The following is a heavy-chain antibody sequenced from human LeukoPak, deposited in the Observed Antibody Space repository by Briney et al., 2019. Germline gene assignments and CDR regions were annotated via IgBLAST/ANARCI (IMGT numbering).Heavy chain of an antibody. J-gene: IGHJ4*02. CDR1: GFTFSSYW. V-gene: IGHV3-7*01. Sequence: PGGSLRLSCAASGFTFSSYWMSWVRQAPGKGLEWVANIKQDGSEKYYVDSVKGRFTISRDNAKNSLYLQMNSLRAEDTAVYYCARGGRSIAAAGDYWGQGTLVTVSS. CDR3: ARGGRSIAAAGDY. D-gene: IGHD6-13*01. CDR2: IKQDGSEK.